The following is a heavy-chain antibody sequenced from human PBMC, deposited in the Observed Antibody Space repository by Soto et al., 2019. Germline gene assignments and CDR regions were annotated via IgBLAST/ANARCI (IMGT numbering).Heavy chain of an antibody. J-gene: IGHJ5*02. CDR3: GRGREDFHAGGGPRWMWLAP. V-gene: IGHV4-59*01. CDR2: ISISGNT. D-gene: IGHD2-15*01. CDR1: GGSISSDF. Sequence: SETLSLTCTVSGGSISSDFWSWIRQPPGKGLEWIGYISISGNTDYSPSLKSRATISADTSRNQFSLKLRSVNTADTAVYFCGRGREDFHAGGGPRWMWLAPWGQGTLVTVSS.